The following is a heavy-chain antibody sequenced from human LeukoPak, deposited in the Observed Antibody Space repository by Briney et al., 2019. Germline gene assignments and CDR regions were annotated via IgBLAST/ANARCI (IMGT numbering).Heavy chain of an antibody. J-gene: IGHJ4*02. CDR1: GFTFSSYA. D-gene: IGHD4-17*01. Sequence: GGSLRLSCAASGFTFSSYAMTWVRQAPGKGMEWVSSINNGGTDTYYEDSVKGRFTISRDNSKNTLFLHINSLSVEDTAVYYCAAAVNTGRAEHYWGQGTLVTVSS. V-gene: IGHV3-23*01. CDR3: AAAVNTGRAEHY. CDR2: INNGGTDT.